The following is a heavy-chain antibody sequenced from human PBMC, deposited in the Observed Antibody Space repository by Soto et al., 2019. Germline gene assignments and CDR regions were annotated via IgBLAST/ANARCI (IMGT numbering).Heavy chain of an antibody. V-gene: IGHV1-8*01. D-gene: IGHD1-26*01. Sequence: ASVKVSCKASGYSFTSLDINWVRQTAGQGLEWMGWMQPSTGRTGYAQKFQGRVTMTRDTSINTAYMELTALTSDDTAFYYCARGVSAGVDYWGQGTMVTVSS. CDR2: MQPSTGRT. CDR3: ARGVSAGVDY. J-gene: IGHJ4*02. CDR1: GYSFTSLD.